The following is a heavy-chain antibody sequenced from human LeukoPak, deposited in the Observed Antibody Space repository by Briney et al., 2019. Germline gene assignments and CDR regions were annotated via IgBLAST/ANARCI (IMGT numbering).Heavy chain of an antibody. V-gene: IGHV1-3*01. CDR3: AREHDFLTGYGMDV. CDR1: GYTFTTYA. Sequence: GASVKVSCKASGYTFTTYAIHWVRQAPGQRLEYMGWINAGNANTKYSQKFQGRVTITRDTSASTAYMELSSLRSEDTAVYFSAREHDFLTGYGMDVWGQGTTVTVSS. J-gene: IGHJ6*02. D-gene: IGHD3-9*01. CDR2: INAGNANT.